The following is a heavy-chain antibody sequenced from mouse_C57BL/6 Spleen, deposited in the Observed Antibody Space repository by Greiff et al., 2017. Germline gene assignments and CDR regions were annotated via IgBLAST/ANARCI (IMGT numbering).Heavy chain of an antibody. CDR3: ARSGGNYVDFDY. V-gene: IGHV1-64*01. CDR2: IHPNSGST. Sequence: VQLQQSGAELVKPGASVKLSCKASGYTFTSYWMHWVKQRPGQGLEWIGMIHPNSGSTNYNEKFKSKSTLTVDKSSSTAYMQLSSLTSEDSAVYYCARSGGNYVDFDYWGQGTTLTVSS. CDR1: GYTFTSYW. J-gene: IGHJ2*01. D-gene: IGHD2-1*01.